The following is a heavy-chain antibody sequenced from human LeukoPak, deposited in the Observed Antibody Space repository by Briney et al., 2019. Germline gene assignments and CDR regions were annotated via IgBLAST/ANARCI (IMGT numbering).Heavy chain of an antibody. CDR2: IWYDGSNK. CDR3: AKGDYDHEGIFDY. J-gene: IGHJ4*02. V-gene: IGHV3-33*06. D-gene: IGHD3-3*01. Sequence: HPGGSLRLSCAASGFTFSSYGMHWVRQAPGKGLEWVAVIWYDGSNKYYADSVKGRFTISRDNSKNTLYLQMNSLRAEDTAVYYCAKGDYDHEGIFDYWGQGTLVTVSS. CDR1: GFTFSSYG.